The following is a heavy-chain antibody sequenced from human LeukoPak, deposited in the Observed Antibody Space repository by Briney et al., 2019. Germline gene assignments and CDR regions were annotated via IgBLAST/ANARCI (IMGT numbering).Heavy chain of an antibody. CDR3: ARVRYYGSGEEIDP. CDR2: ISAYHGKT. D-gene: IGHD3-10*01. Sequence: GASVKVSCKASGYTFSTFGISWVRQAPGQGLEWMGWISAYHGKTNFAQRFQDRVTLTTESSTSTAYMELRSLRSDDTAMYYCARVRYYGSGEEIDPWGQGTLVTVSS. CDR1: GYTFSTFG. J-gene: IGHJ5*02. V-gene: IGHV1-18*01.